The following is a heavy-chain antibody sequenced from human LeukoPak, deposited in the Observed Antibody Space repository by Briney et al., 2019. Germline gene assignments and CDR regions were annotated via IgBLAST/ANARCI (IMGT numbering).Heavy chain of an antibody. V-gene: IGHV3-73*01. D-gene: IGHD6-6*01. CDR1: GFTFSGSA. J-gene: IGHJ5*02. CDR3: TRLTSSDP. CDR2: IRSKANSYAT. Sequence: GGSLRLSCAASGFTFSGSAMHWVRQASGKGLEWVGRIRSKANSYATAYAASVKGRVTISRDDSKNTAYLQMNSLKTEDTAVYYCTRLTSSDPWGQGTLVTVSS.